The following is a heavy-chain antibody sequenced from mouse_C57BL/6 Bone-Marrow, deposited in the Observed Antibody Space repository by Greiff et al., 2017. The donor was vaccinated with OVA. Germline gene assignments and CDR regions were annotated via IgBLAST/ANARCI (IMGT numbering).Heavy chain of an antibody. Sequence: QVQLQQPGAELVKPGASVKMSCKASGYTFTSYWITWVKQRPGQGLEWIGDIYPGSGSTNYNEKFKSKATLTVDTSSSTAYMQLSSRTSEDSAVYYCARSPLYYGNSYYFDYWGQGTPLTVSS. CDR1: GYTFTSYW. CDR3: ARSPLYYGNSYYFDY. D-gene: IGHD1-1*01. CDR2: IYPGSGST. V-gene: IGHV1-55*01. J-gene: IGHJ2*01.